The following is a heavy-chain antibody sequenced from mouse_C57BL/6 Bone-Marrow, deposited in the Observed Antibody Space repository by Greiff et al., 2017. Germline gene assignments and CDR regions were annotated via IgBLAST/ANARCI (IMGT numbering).Heavy chain of an antibody. CDR1: GYAFSSSW. Sequence: VQLQQSGPELVKPGASVKISCKASGYAFSSSWMNWVKQRPGKGLEWIGRIYPGDGDTNYNGKFKGKATLTADKSSSTAYMQLSSLTSEDSAVYFCATLGGAMDYWGQGTSVTVSS. D-gene: IGHD3-3*01. CDR3: ATLGGAMDY. V-gene: IGHV1-82*01. CDR2: IYPGDGDT. J-gene: IGHJ4*01.